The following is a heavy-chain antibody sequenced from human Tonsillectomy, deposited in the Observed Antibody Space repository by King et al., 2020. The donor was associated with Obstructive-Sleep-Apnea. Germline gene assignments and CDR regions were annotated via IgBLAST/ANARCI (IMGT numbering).Heavy chain of an antibody. J-gene: IGHJ5*02. CDR3: ANSPGIAAAGTGRWFDP. D-gene: IGHD6-13*01. CDR1: GYTFTSYY. V-gene: IGHV1-46*01. Sequence: VQLVQSGAEMKKPGASVKVSCKASGYTFTSYYMHWVRQAPGQGLEWMGIINPSGGSTSYAQKFQGRVTMTRDTSTSTVYMELSSLRSEDTAVYYCANSPGIAAAGTGRWFDPWGQGTLVTVSS. CDR2: INPSGGST.